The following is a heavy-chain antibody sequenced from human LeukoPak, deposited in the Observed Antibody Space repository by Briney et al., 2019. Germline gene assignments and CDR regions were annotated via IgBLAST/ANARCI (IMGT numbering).Heavy chain of an antibody. D-gene: IGHD3-22*01. CDR3: ASLAPYYDSSGYYFRDAFDI. V-gene: IGHV1-69*06. Sequence: GSSVKVSCKASGGTFSSYAISWVRQAPGQGLEWMGGIIPIFGTANYAQKFQGRVTITADKSTSTAYMELSSLRSEDTAVYYCASLAPYYDSSGYYFRDAFDIWGQGTMVTVSS. CDR2: IIPIFGTA. CDR1: GGTFSSYA. J-gene: IGHJ3*02.